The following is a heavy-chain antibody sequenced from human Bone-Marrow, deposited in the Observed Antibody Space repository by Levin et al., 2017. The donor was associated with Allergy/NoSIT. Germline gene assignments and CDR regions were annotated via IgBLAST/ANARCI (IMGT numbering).Heavy chain of an antibody. J-gene: IGHJ4*02. D-gene: IGHD4-17*01. CDR2: ISYDGSNK. V-gene: IGHV3-30*18. CDR1: GFNFSTFG. CDR3: AKEDYGDYVLDS. Sequence: PSETLSLTCAASGFNFSTFGMHWVRQAPGKGLEWVAVISYDGSNKYYVDSVKGRFTISRDNSKNTLFLQMNSLRAEDTAVYYCAKEDYGDYVLDSWGQGTLLTV.